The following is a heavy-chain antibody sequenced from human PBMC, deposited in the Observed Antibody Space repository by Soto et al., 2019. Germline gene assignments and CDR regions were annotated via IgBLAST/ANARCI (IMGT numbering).Heavy chain of an antibody. D-gene: IGHD1-26*01. J-gene: IGHJ6*02. CDR2: ISSSSSYI. Sequence: EVQLVESGGGLVKPGGSLRLSCAASGFTFSSYSMNWVRQAPGKGLEWVSSISSSSSYIYYANSVKGRFTISRDNAKNSLYLQMNSLRAEDTAVYYWARDGSGSYFQYYYYYGIDVWGQGTTVTVSS. CDR3: ARDGSGSYFQYYYYYGIDV. V-gene: IGHV3-21*01. CDR1: GFTFSSYS.